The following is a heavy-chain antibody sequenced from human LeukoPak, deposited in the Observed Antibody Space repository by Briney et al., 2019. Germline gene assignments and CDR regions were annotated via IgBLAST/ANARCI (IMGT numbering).Heavy chain of an antibody. CDR2: ISGSGGST. CDR1: GFTFSSYA. V-gene: IGHV3-23*01. J-gene: IGHJ4*02. Sequence: GGSLRPSCAASGFTFSSYAMSWVRQAPGKGLEWVSAISGSGGSTYYADSVKGRFTISRDNSKNTLYLQMNSLRAEDTAVYYCAKGSSGPRRALFDYWGQGTLVTVSS. D-gene: IGHD3-22*01. CDR3: AKGSSGPRRALFDY.